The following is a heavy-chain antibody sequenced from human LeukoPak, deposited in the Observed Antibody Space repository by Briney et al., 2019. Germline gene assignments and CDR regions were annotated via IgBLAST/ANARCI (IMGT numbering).Heavy chain of an antibody. V-gene: IGHV4-59*01. J-gene: IGHJ4*02. Sequence: TLSLTCTVSGVSISPYYWSWMRQPPGKGLEWIGYIYYSGSTNYNPSLKSRITISVDTSKNQFSLKLSSVTAADTAVYYCARAAGGDYWGQGTLVTVSS. D-gene: IGHD6-13*01. CDR3: ARAAGGDY. CDR1: GVSISPYY. CDR2: IYYSGST.